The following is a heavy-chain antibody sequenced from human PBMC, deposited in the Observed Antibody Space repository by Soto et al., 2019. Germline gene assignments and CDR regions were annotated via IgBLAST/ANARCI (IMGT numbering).Heavy chain of an antibody. Sequence: SETLSLTCTVSGGSISSYYWSWIRQPPGKGLEWIGYIYYSGSTNYNPSLKSRVTISVDTSKNQFSLKLSSVTAADTAVYYCARRIRSGSGSYFIDYFDYWGQGTLVTVSS. CDR2: IYYSGST. J-gene: IGHJ4*02. V-gene: IGHV4-59*08. CDR1: GGSISSYY. D-gene: IGHD3-10*01. CDR3: ARRIRSGSGSYFIDYFDY.